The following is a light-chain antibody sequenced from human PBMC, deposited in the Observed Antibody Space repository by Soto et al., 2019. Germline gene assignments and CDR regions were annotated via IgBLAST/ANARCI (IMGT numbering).Light chain of an antibody. CDR2: KAS. J-gene: IGKJ1*01. CDR3: QQYNDYWT. CDR1: QSISTW. V-gene: IGKV1-5*03. Sequence: DIQMTQSPSTLSASVGDRVIITCRASQSISTWLAWYQQKAGKAPKLLIYKASSLESGVPSRFSGSGSGTEFTLTISSLQPDDFATYYCQQYNDYWTFGQGTKVDIK.